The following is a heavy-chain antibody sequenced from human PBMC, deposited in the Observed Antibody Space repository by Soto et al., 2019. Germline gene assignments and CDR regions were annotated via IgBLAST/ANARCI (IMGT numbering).Heavy chain of an antibody. CDR2: HTTVTT. CDR1: GFTFSSYA. Sequence: EVHLLESGGGLVQPGGSLRLSCSASGFTFSSYAMSWVRQAPGKGLEWVSSHTTVTTYSANSVKGRFTISRDNPKNTLYLQMNSLRAEDTAIYYCARGGRSSGFDYWGQGSLVTFSS. CDR3: ARGGRSSGFDY. D-gene: IGHD3-22*01. J-gene: IGHJ4*02. V-gene: IGHV3-23*01.